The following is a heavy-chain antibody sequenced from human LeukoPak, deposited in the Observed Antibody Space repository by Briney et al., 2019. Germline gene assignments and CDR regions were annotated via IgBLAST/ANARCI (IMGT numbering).Heavy chain of an antibody. Sequence: GGSLRLSCAASGFTFSGSAMHWVRQASGKGLEWVGRIRSKANSYATAYAASVKGRFTISRDDSKNTAYLQTNSLKTEDTAVYYCTSSLAYCGGDCPLDAFDIWGQGTMVTVSS. CDR3: TSSLAYCGGDCPLDAFDI. J-gene: IGHJ3*02. CDR1: GFTFSGSA. CDR2: IRSKANSYAT. V-gene: IGHV3-73*01. D-gene: IGHD2-21*02.